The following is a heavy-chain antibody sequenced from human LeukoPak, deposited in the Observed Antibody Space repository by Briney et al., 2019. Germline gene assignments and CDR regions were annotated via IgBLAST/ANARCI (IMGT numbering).Heavy chain of an antibody. CDR1: GGSISGSNYY. D-gene: IGHD3-22*01. CDR3: ARGYYDSSGYFDY. CDR2: IYYSGST. V-gene: IGHV4-61*05. Sequence: PSETLSLTCTVSGGSISGSNYYWAWIRQPPGKGLEWIGYIYYSGSTNYNPSLKSRVTISVDTSKNQFSLKLSSVTAADTAVYYCARGYYDSSGYFDYWGQGTLVTVSS. J-gene: IGHJ4*02.